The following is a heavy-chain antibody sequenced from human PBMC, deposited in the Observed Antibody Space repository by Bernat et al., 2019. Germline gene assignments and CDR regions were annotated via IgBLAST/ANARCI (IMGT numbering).Heavy chain of an antibody. V-gene: IGHV3-23*01. CDR3: VRDNANWAFDY. CDR1: GFTFSSYP. CDR2: NVGTGGTT. D-gene: IGHD7-27*01. Sequence: EVQLLESGGTLVQPGGSLRLSCVASGFTFSSYPMNWVRQAPGKGLEWVSNVGTGGTTYYADSVKGRFTISRDNSKDSLYLQMHSLRAEDTALYYCVRDNANWAFDYWGRGTLVTVSS. J-gene: IGHJ4*02.